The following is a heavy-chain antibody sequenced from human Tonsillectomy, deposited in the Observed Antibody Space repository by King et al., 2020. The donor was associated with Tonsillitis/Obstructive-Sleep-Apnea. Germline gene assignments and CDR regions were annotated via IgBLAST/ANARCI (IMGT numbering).Heavy chain of an antibody. Sequence: QLVQSGAEVKKPGSSVKVSCKASGGTFSSYAISWVRQAPGQGLEWMGGIIPILGIANYAQKFQGRVTITADKSTSTAYMELSSLRSEDTAVYYCAGRGFGELKYYYYYYGMDVWGQGTMVTVSS. CDR3: AGRGFGELKYYYYYYGMDV. J-gene: IGHJ6*02. D-gene: IGHD3-10*01. CDR1: GGTFSSYA. CDR2: IIPILGIA. V-gene: IGHV1-69*10.